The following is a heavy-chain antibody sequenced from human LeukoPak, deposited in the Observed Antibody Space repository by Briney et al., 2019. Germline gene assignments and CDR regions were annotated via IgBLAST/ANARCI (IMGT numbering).Heavy chain of an antibody. Sequence: SETLSLTCTVSGGSISSGDYYWSWIRQPPGKGLEWIGYIHYSGSTYYNPSLKSRVTISVDTSKNQFSLKLSSVTAADTAVYYCARALSSGYYQYYFDYWGQGTLVTVSS. CDR2: IHYSGST. CDR3: ARALSSGYYQYYFDY. J-gene: IGHJ4*02. V-gene: IGHV4-30-4*01. D-gene: IGHD3-3*01. CDR1: GGSISSGDYY.